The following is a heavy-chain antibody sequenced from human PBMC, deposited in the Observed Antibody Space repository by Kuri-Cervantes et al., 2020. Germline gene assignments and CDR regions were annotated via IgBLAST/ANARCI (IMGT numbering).Heavy chain of an antibody. CDR3: ARAGQVDSYLTRFDY. D-gene: IGHD5-18*01. CDR2: ISSSSSYI. V-gene: IGHV3-21*01. J-gene: IGHJ4*02. CDR1: GFTFSGYS. Sequence: GESLKISCAASGFTFSGYSMNWVRQAPGKGLEWVSSISSSSSYIYYADSVKGRFTISRDNAKNSLYLQMNSLRAEDTAVYYCARAGQVDSYLTRFDYWGQGTLVTVSS.